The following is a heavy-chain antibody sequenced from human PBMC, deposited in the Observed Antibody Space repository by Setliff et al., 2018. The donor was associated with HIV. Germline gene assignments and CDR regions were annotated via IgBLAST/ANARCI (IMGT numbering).Heavy chain of an antibody. Sequence: PSETLSLTCTVSGGSIRGHYWSWIRQPPGKGLEWIGNIYYSGSTNYNPSLKSRVTISLDTSKNQFSLSLRSVTAADTAVYYCARRSGYAEDYWGQGTLVTVSS. CDR3: ARRSGYAEDY. CDR1: GGSIRGHY. J-gene: IGHJ4*02. D-gene: IGHD5-12*01. V-gene: IGHV4-59*11. CDR2: IYYSGST.